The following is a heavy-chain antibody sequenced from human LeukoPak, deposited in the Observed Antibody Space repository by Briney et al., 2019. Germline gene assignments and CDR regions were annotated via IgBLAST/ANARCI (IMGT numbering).Heavy chain of an antibody. CDR2: FSNSGSTI. Sequence: PGGSLRLSCAASGFTFSDYYMSWIRQAPGKGLEWVSYFSNSGSTIYYADSVKGRFTISRDNAKNSLYLQMNSLRAEDTAVYYCARELRGYSYNYFDYWGQGTLVTVSS. CDR3: ARELRGYSYNYFDY. CDR1: GFTFSDYY. J-gene: IGHJ4*02. V-gene: IGHV3-11*01. D-gene: IGHD5-18*01.